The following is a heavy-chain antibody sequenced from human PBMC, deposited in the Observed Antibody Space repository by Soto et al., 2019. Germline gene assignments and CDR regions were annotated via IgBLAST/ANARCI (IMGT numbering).Heavy chain of an antibody. Sequence: PSETLSLTCTVSGGSISPYYWSWIRQPPGKGLEWVGYIYYAGSTSYNPSLKSRVTISLETSKSQFSLRLSSVTAADTAVYYWARYDYDNTISSIDSWSQRALLPLSS. CDR1: GGSISPYY. CDR3: ARYDYDNTISSIDS. V-gene: IGHV4-59*08. J-gene: IGHJ4*02. D-gene: IGHD4-17*01. CDR2: IYYAGST.